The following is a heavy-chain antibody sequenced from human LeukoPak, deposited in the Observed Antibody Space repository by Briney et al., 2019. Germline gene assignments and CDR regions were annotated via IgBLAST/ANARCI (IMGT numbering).Heavy chain of an antibody. CDR2: IYYSGST. V-gene: IGHV4-39*07. J-gene: IGHJ4*02. CDR3: ARTEAASAYFDY. Sequence: SETLSLTCTVSGGSISSGSYYWSWIRQPAGKGLEWIGSIYYSGSTYYNPSLKSRVTISVDTSKNQFSLKLSSVTAADTAVYYCARTEAASAYFDYWGQGTLVTVSS. D-gene: IGHD6-13*01. CDR1: GGSISSGSYY.